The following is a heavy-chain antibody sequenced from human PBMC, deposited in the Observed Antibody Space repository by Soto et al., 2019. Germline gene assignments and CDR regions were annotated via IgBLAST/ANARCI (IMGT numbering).Heavy chain of an antibody. Sequence: KPSETLSLTCAVFGASINNSNWWSWVRQSPGKGLEWIGEIYYSGSTNYNPSLKSRVSISADKSKNHISLKLSSVTAADTAVYYCARGNYDSSGYWSYYYGMDVWGQGTTVTVSS. CDR3: ARGNYDSSGYWSYYYGMDV. CDR1: GASINNSNW. V-gene: IGHV4-4*02. CDR2: IYYSGST. D-gene: IGHD3-22*01. J-gene: IGHJ6*02.